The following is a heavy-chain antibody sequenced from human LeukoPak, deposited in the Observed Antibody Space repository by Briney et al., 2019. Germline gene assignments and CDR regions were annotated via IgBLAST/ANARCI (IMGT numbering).Heavy chain of an antibody. D-gene: IGHD2-8*02. V-gene: IGHV3-30*02. CDR3: ARAPRRSGYFDY. J-gene: IGHJ4*02. Sequence: PGGSLRLSCAASGFTFSNYGMHWVRQAPGKGLEWVAFIRFDGTNKFYADSVKGRFTISRDNAKNSLYLQMNSLRAEDTALYYCARAPRRSGYFDYWGQGTLVTVSS. CDR1: GFTFSNYG. CDR2: IRFDGTNK.